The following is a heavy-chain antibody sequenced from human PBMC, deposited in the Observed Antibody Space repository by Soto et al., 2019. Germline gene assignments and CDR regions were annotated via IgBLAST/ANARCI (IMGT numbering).Heavy chain of an antibody. J-gene: IGHJ4*02. D-gene: IGHD6-13*01. CDR3: ASLRSSSWADY. CDR1: GGSISSSSYY. Sequence: PSETLSLTCTVSGGSISSSSYYWGWIRQPPGKGLEWIGSIYYSGSTYYNPSLKSRVTISVDTSKNQFSLKLSSVTAADTAVYHCASLRSSSWADYWGQGTLVTVSS. CDR2: IYYSGST. V-gene: IGHV4-39*01.